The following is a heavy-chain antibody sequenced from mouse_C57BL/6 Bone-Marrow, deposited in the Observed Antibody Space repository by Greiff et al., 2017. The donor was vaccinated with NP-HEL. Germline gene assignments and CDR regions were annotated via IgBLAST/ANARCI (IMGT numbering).Heavy chain of an antibody. J-gene: IGHJ2*01. CDR3: ARNHYGSSPFDY. CDR2: IYPGDGDT. Sequence: VQLQQSGPELVKPGASVKISCKASGYAFSSSWMNWVKQRPGKGLEWIGRIYPGDGDTNYNGKFKGKATLTADKSSSTAYMQLSSLTSEDSAVYFCARNHYGSSPFDYWGQGTTLTVSS. CDR1: GYAFSSSW. D-gene: IGHD1-1*01. V-gene: IGHV1-82*01.